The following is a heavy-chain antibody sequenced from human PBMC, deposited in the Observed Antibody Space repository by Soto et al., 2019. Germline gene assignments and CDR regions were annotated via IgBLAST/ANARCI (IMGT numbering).Heavy chain of an antibody. V-gene: IGHV1-8*01. CDR1: GYTFTSYD. D-gene: IGHD3-10*01. J-gene: IGHJ3*02. CDR3: ARGINYYASGDDAFDI. CDR2: MNPNSGNT. Sequence: QVQLVQSGAEVKKPGASVKVSCKASGYTFTSYDINWVRQATGQGLEWKGWMNPNSGNTGYAQKFQGRVTMTRNTSISTAYMELSSLRSEDTAVYYCARGINYYASGDDAFDIWGQGTMVTVSS.